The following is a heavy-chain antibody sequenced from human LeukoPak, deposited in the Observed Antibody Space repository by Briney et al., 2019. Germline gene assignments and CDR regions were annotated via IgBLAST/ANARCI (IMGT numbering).Heavy chain of an antibody. D-gene: IGHD1-26*01. J-gene: IGHJ4*02. CDR3: ARLESGSYLGFDY. CDR1: GFTFTSSS. V-gene: IGHV1-58*02. Sequence: SVKVSCKASGFTFTSSSMQWVRQARGQRLEWIGWIAVGGGNTNYAQKFQGRVTITRDMSTSTAYMELSSLRSEDTAVYYCARLESGSYLGFDYWGQGTLVTVSS. CDR2: IAVGGGNT.